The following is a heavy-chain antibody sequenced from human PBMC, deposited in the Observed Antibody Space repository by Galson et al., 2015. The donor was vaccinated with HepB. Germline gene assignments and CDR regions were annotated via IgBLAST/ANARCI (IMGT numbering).Heavy chain of an antibody. J-gene: IGHJ4*02. Sequence: SLRLSCAASGFTFSSYGMHWVRQAPGKGLEWVAVIWYDGSNKYYADSVKGRFTISRDNSKNTLYLQMNSLRAEDTAVYYCARVTGLIVGAIDYWGQGTLVTVSS. V-gene: IGHV3-33*08. CDR3: ARVTGLIVGAIDY. CDR1: GFTFSSYG. D-gene: IGHD1-26*01. CDR2: IWYDGSNK.